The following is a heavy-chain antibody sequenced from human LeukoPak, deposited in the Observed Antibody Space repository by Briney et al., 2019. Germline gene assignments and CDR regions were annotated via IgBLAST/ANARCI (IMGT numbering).Heavy chain of an antibody. D-gene: IGHD5-24*01. CDR3: ATSVEMANADY. J-gene: IGHJ4*02. Sequence: GGSLRLSCAASGFTFSSYWMHWVRQAPGKGLGWVSRINSDGSSTSYADSVKGRFTISRDNAKNTLYLQKNSLRAEDTAVYYCATSVEMANADYWGQGTLVTVSS. V-gene: IGHV3-74*01. CDR1: GFTFSSYW. CDR2: INSDGSST.